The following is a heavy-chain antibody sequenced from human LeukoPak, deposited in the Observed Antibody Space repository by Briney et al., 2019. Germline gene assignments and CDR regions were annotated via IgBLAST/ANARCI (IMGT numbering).Heavy chain of an antibody. CDR1: GYSFTSYW. D-gene: IGHD6-6*01. Sequence: GESLKISCKGSGYSFTSYWIGWVRQMPGKGLEGMGIIYPGDSDTRYSPSFQGQVTHSADKSISTPYLQGSRQKASDTAMYYCARRGTEYSSSPVDYWGQGTLVTVSS. V-gene: IGHV5-51*01. CDR3: ARRGTEYSSSPVDY. CDR2: IYPGDSDT. J-gene: IGHJ4*02.